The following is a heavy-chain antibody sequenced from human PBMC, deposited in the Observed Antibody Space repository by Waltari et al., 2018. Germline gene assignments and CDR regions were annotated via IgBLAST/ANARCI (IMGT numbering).Heavy chain of an antibody. CDR1: GYTFTGSY. D-gene: IGHD1-7*01. CDR3: ARDQLELQWFDP. J-gene: IGHJ5*02. V-gene: IGHV1-2*06. CDR2: INPNSGGT. Sequence: QVQLVQSGAEVKKPGASVKVSCTASGYTFTGSYMHWVRQAPGQGLEWMGRINPNSGGTNYAQKFQGRVTMTRDTSISTAYMELSRLRSDDTAVYYCARDQLELQWFDPWGQGTLVTVSS.